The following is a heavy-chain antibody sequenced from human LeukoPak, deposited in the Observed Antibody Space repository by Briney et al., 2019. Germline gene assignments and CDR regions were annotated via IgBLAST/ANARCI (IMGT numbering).Heavy chain of an antibody. D-gene: IGHD6-19*01. CDR2: INPSGGST. V-gene: IGHV1-46*01. Sequence: ASVKVSCKASGYTFTSYYMHWVRQAPGQGLEWMGIINPSGGSTSYAQKFKGRVTMTRDTSTSTAYMELSSLRSEDTAIYYCARDGREQWLHYFDYWGQGTLVTVSS. CDR3: ARDGREQWLHYFDY. CDR1: GYTFTSYY. J-gene: IGHJ4*02.